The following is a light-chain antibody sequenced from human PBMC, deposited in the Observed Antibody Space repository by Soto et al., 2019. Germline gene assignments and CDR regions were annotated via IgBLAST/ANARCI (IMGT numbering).Light chain of an antibody. V-gene: IGLV2-11*01. CDR3: CSYAGSYPLV. Sequence: QSVLTQPRSVSGSPGQSVTISCTGTSSDVGGYNYVSWYQQHPGKAPKLMIYDVSKRPSGVPDHLSGSKSGNTASLTFSGLQAEDEADYYCCSYAGSYPLVFGGGTKLTVL. CDR1: SSDVGGYNY. J-gene: IGLJ2*01. CDR2: DVS.